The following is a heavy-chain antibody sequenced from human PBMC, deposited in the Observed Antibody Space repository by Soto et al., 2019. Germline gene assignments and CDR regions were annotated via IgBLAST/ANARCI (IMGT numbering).Heavy chain of an antibody. D-gene: IGHD2-2*01. V-gene: IGHV1-18*04. J-gene: IGHJ4*02. CDR2: ISLYNGNT. Sequence: QIQLVQYGPEVKKPGASMTVSCKAYDFSFTSHGISGVRQAPVQGLEWMGWISLYNGNTNDAQPFQGRVTMTTDTSTRPAYMELRSLRSDDTVMYFCAIYHLELFRFDFWGQGTLVTVSS. CDR1: DFSFTSHG. CDR3: AIYHLELFRFDF.